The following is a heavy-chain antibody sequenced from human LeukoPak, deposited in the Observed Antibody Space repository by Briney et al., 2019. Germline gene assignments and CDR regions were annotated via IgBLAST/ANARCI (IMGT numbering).Heavy chain of an antibody. V-gene: IGHV4-39*01. CDR3: ARTGIQLWLLNYNWFDP. CDR2: IYYSGST. CDR1: GGSISSSSYY. D-gene: IGHD5-18*01. J-gene: IGHJ5*02. Sequence: SETLFLTCTVSGGSISSSSYYWGWIRQPPGKGLEWIGSIYYSGSTYYNPSLKSRVTISVDTSKNQFSLKLSSATAADTAVYYCARTGIQLWLLNYNWFDPWGQGTLVTVSS.